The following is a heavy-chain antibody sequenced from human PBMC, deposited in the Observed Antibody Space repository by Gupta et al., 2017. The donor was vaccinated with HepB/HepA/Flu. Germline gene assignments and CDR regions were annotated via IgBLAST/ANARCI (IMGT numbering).Heavy chain of an antibody. D-gene: IGHD1-1*01. J-gene: IGHJ4*02. CDR3: ARVAHGTLAEYYFDS. CDR1: GGSINGSY. CDR2: IYSSGST. Sequence: QVQLQESGPGLVKSSETLSLICTVSGGSINGSYWRWIRQPAGKGLEWIGRIYSSGSTNYNPSLKSRVTMSVDTSKNQFSLNLSSVTAADTAAYYCARVAHGTLAEYYFDSWGQGTLVSVSS. V-gene: IGHV4-4*07.